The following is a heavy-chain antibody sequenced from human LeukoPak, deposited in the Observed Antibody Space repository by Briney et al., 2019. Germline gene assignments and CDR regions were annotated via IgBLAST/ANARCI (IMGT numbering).Heavy chain of an antibody. J-gene: IGHJ4*02. Sequence: GRSLRLSCAASGLTFSSYGMHWVRQAPGKGLEWVAVIWYDGSNKYYADSVKGRFTISRDNSRNTLYLQMNSLRAEDTAVYYCAKALVDWDCWTNFDYWGQRTLVTVSS. CDR3: AKALVDWDCWTNFDY. CDR2: IWYDGSNK. D-gene: IGHD3/OR15-3a*01. V-gene: IGHV3-33*06. CDR1: GLTFSSYG.